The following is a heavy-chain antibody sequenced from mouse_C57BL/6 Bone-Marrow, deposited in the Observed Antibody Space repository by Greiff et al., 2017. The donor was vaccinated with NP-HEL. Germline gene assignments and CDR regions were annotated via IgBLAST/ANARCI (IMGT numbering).Heavy chain of an antibody. CDR2: ISYDGSN. Sequence: EVQRVESGPGLVKPSQSLSLTCSVTGYSITSGYYWNWIRQFPGNKLEWMGYISYDGSNNYNPSLKNRISITRDTSKNQFFLKLNSVTTEDTATYYCANYGSIYFDYWGQGTTLTVSS. J-gene: IGHJ2*01. CDR3: ANYGSIYFDY. D-gene: IGHD1-1*01. V-gene: IGHV3-6*01. CDR1: GYSITSGYY.